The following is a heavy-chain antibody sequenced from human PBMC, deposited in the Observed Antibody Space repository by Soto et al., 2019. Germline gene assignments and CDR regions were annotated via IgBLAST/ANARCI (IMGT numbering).Heavy chain of an antibody. D-gene: IGHD3-9*01. J-gene: IGHJ5*02. CDR2: IYYSGST. CDR1: GGSISSYY. CDR3: ARGVSDILTGPTKFDP. V-gene: IGHV4-59*01. Sequence: QVQLQESGPGLVKPSETLSLTCTVSGGSISSYYWSWIRQPPGKGLEWIGYIYYSGSTNYNPSLKSRVTISVDTSKNQFSLKLSSVTAADTAVYYCARGVSDILTGPTKFDPCGQGTLVTVSS.